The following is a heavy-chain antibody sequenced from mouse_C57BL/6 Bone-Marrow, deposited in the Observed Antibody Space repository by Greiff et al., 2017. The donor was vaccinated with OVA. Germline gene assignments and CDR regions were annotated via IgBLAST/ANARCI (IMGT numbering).Heavy chain of an antibody. D-gene: IGHD1-1*01. Sequence: QVQLKQPGAELVKPGASVKLSCKASGYTFTSYWMHWVKQRPGQGLEWIGMIHPNSGSTNYNEKFKSKATLTVDKSSSTAYMQLISLTSEDSAVYYCASNYYGSIYVDYWGQGTTLTVSS. V-gene: IGHV1-64*01. CDR1: GYTFTSYW. CDR2: IHPNSGST. CDR3: ASNYYGSIYVDY. J-gene: IGHJ2*01.